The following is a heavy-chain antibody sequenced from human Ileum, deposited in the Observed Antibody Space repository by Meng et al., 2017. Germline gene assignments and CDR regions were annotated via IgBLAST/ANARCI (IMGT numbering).Heavy chain of an antibody. Sequence: ASVKVSCKASGYTFTSYYMHWVRQAPGQGLEWMGIINPSGGSTSYEQKFQGRVTMTRDTSTSTVYMELSSLRSEDTAVYYCARARIGYCSSTSCHRTAEYFQHWGQGTLVTVSS. CDR1: GYTFTSYY. CDR3: ARARIGYCSSTSCHRTAEYFQH. J-gene: IGHJ1*01. CDR2: INPSGGST. V-gene: IGHV1-46*01. D-gene: IGHD2-2*01.